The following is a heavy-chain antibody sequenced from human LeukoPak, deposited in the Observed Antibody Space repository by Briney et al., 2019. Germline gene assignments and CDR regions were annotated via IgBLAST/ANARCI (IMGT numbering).Heavy chain of an antibody. CDR3: AKVTYYYDSSGYYDY. V-gene: IGHV4-59*01. D-gene: IGHD3-22*01. Sequence: PSETLSLTCTVSGGSISSYYWSWIRQPPGKGLEWIGYIYYSGSTNYNPSLKSRVTMSVDTSKNQFSLKLNSVTAADTAVYYCAKVTYYYDSSGYYDYWGQGTLVTVSS. J-gene: IGHJ4*02. CDR2: IYYSGST. CDR1: GGSISSYY.